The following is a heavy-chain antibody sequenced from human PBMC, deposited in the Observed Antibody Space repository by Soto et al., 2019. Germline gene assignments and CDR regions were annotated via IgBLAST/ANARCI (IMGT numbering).Heavy chain of an antibody. CDR1: GDTFTDYY. J-gene: IGHJ4*02. CDR3: ARGGHVVVVTAALDY. Sequence: QVQLVQSGAEVKKPGASVKVSCKASGDTFTDYYIHWVRQAPGQGLEWMGTVNPSGGHTTYAQHFLGRMTMTRDAATSTLYMELTSLTSEDTAIYYCARGGHVVVVTAALDYWGQGTLVTVSS. V-gene: IGHV1-46*01. CDR2: VNPSGGHT. D-gene: IGHD2-21*02.